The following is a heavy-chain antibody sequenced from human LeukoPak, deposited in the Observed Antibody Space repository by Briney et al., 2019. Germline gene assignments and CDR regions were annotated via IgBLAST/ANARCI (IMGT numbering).Heavy chain of an antibody. CDR1: GYSFVLYG. Sequence: ASVKVSCKPSGYSFVLYGISWVRQAPGQGLEWMGIINPSGGSTSYAQKSQGRVTMTRDMSTSTVYMELSSLRSEDTAVYYCARGPGGYDYSNPNWFDPWGQGTLVTVSS. J-gene: IGHJ5*02. V-gene: IGHV1-46*01. CDR2: INPSGGST. CDR3: ARGPGGYDYSNPNWFDP. D-gene: IGHD4-11*01.